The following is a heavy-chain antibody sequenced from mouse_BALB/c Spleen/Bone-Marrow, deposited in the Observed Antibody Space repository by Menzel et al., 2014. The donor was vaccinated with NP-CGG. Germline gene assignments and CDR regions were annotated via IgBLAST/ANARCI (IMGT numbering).Heavy chain of an antibody. V-gene: IGHV5-6-3*01. CDR3: ARDMITTRGFAY. Sequence: DVKLQESGGGLVQPGGSLKLSCAASGFTFSSYGMSWVRQTPDKRLGLVATINSNGGSTYYPDSVKGRFTISRDNAKNTLYLQMSSLKSEDTAMYYCARDMITTRGFAYWGQGTLVTVSA. CDR2: INSNGGST. J-gene: IGHJ3*01. CDR1: GFTFSSYG. D-gene: IGHD2-4*01.